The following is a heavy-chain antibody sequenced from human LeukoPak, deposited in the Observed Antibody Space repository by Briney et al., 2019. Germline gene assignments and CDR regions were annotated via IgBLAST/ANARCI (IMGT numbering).Heavy chain of an antibody. CDR3: AKDAFYDSPYMDV. D-gene: IGHD3-3*01. CDR2: ISYDGSNK. CDR1: GFTFSSYG. V-gene: IGHV3-30*18. Sequence: PGGSLRLSCAASGFTFSSYGMHWVRQAPGKGLEWVAVISYDGSNKYYADSVKGRFTISRDNSKNTLYLQMNSLRAEDTAVYYCAKDAFYDSPYMDVWGKGTTVTVSS. J-gene: IGHJ6*03.